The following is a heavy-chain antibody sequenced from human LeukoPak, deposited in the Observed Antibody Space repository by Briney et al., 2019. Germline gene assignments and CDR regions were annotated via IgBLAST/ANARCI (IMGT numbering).Heavy chain of an antibody. CDR2: MCSSRRYI. Sequence: GGSLTLSCALSGFTLSSYSMNCVRQARGEGVECVSYMCSSRRYIFYTHSVKGRFTIPRDNGKNSLYLQMNNLRAEDTAVNYCARDTAMEYCSGGSCYYGTRYYFDYWGQGTLVTVSS. CDR3: ARDTAMEYCSGGSCYYGTRYYFDY. CDR1: GFTLSSYS. D-gene: IGHD2-15*01. J-gene: IGHJ4*02. V-gene: IGHV3-21*03.